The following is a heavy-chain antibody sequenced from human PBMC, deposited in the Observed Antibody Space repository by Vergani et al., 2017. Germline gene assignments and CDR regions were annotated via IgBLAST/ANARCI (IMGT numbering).Heavy chain of an antibody. Sequence: QVQLVESGGGVVQPGRSLILSCSASGFNFSSYGMHWVRQAPGKGLEWVAVISYDGSNKYYADSVKGRFTISRDNSKTTMYLQMNSLRAEDTAVYYCAKESTWGYYYYYMDVWGKGTTVTVSS. CDR3: AKESTWGYYYYYMDV. CDR1: GFNFSSYG. J-gene: IGHJ6*03. CDR2: ISYDGSNK. D-gene: IGHD7-27*01. V-gene: IGHV3-30*18.